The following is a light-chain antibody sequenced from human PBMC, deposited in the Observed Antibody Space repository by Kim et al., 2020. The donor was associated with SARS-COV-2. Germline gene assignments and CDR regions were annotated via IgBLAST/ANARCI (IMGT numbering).Light chain of an antibody. Sequence: SYELTQPPSVSVSPGQTASITCSGDKLGDKYVCWYQQKPGQSPVLVIYQDTKRPSRIPERFSGSNSGNTATLTISGTQAMDEADYYCQAWDSSTAEFGGGTQLTVL. CDR2: QDT. CDR1: KLGDKY. J-gene: IGLJ2*01. V-gene: IGLV3-1*01. CDR3: QAWDSSTAE.